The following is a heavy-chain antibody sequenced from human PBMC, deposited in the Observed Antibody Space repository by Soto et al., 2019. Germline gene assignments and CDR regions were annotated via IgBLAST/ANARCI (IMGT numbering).Heavy chain of an antibody. J-gene: IGHJ4*02. CDR1: GGSISSSSYY. CDR2: IYYSGST. Sequence: QLLESGPGLVKPSETLSLTCTVSGGSISSSSYYWGWIRQPPGKGLEWIGSIYYSGSTYYNPSLKSRVTISVDTSKNQFSLKLSSVTAADTAVYYCARQGGVRIVATISVSWGQGTLVTVSS. V-gene: IGHV4-39*01. D-gene: IGHD5-12*01. CDR3: ARQGGVRIVATISVS.